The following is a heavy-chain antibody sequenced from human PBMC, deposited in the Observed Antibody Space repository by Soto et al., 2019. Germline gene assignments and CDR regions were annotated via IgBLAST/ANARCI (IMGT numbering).Heavy chain of an antibody. Sequence: GGSLRLSCAASGFTFSDHYMDWVRQAPGKGLEWVGRSRNKAKSYTTEYAASVKGRFTISRDDSENSVHLQMNSLKIEDTAVYFCIRPMTGTTRGFNYWGQGTLVTVSS. V-gene: IGHV3-72*01. CDR1: GFTFSDHY. CDR2: SRNKAKSYTT. CDR3: IRPMTGTTRGFNY. J-gene: IGHJ4*02. D-gene: IGHD1-1*01.